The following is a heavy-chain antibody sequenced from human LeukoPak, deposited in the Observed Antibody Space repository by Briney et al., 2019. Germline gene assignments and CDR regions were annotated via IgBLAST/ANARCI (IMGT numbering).Heavy chain of an antibody. V-gene: IGHV4-30-2*01. CDR1: ADSMGSGCYS. J-gene: IGHJ4*02. Sequence: SATLSLTWAVSADSMGSGCYSWSWLRQPPGKGLEWIGYIYHSGSTYYNPSLKSRVTMSVDKSKNQFSLNLTSVTAADTAVYYCARNTGLFGVVNSFDVWGQGTLVTVSS. CDR2: IYHSGST. D-gene: IGHD3-3*01. CDR3: ARNTGLFGVVNSFDV.